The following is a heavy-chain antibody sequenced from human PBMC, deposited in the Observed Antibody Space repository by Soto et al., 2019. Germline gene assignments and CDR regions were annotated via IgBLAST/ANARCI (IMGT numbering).Heavy chain of an antibody. CDR1: GGTFSSYA. Sequence: SVKVSCKASGGTFSSYAISWVRQAPGQGLEWMGGIIPIFGTANYAQKFQGRVTITADESTSTAYMELSSLRSEDTAEYYCARDVPGIAAGFRWGQGTLVTVSS. CDR3: ARDVPGIAAGFR. V-gene: IGHV1-69*13. J-gene: IGHJ4*02. D-gene: IGHD6-13*01. CDR2: IIPIFGTA.